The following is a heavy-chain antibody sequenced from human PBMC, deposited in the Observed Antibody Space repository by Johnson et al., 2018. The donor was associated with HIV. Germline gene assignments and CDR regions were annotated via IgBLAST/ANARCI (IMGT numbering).Heavy chain of an antibody. V-gene: IGHV3-30*03. Sequence: QVQLVESGGGVVQPGRSLRLSCAASGFTFSRHGMHWGRQAPGKGLEWVAVISYDGNNKYYADSVKVRFTISRDNSKNTLYLQMNSLRAEDTAVYYRARDRRKIVGATGAFDIWGQGTMVTVSS. D-gene: IGHD1-26*01. CDR1: GFTFSRHG. CDR2: ISYDGNNK. CDR3: ARDRRKIVGATGAFDI. J-gene: IGHJ3*02.